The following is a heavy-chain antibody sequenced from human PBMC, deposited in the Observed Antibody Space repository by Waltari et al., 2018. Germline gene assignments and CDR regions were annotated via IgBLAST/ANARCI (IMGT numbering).Heavy chain of an antibody. J-gene: IGHJ4*02. Sequence: QVQLQESGPGLVQPSENLSLTCTVPGGTISRHYRRWIRQPPGKGLEWIVYIYYSGSTNYNPSLKSRVTISVDTSKNQFSLKLSSVTAADTAVYYCARVKGYNFDYWGQGTLVTVSS. CDR2: IYYSGST. CDR3: ARVKGYNFDY. CDR1: GGTISRHY. V-gene: IGHV4-59*11. D-gene: IGHD5-18*01.